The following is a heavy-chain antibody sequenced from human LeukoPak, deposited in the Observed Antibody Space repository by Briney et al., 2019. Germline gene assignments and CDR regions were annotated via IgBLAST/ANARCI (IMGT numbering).Heavy chain of an antibody. CDR1: GLTFSDYY. V-gene: IGHV3-11*01. CDR2: ISSSGSTI. CDR3: AKDRLWFGESFDY. Sequence: GGSLRLSCAASGLTFSDYYMSWIRQAPGKGLEWVSYISSSGSTIYYADSVKGRFTISRDNSKNTLYLQMNSLRAEDTAVYYCAKDRLWFGESFDYWGQGTLVTVSS. D-gene: IGHD3-10*01. J-gene: IGHJ4*02.